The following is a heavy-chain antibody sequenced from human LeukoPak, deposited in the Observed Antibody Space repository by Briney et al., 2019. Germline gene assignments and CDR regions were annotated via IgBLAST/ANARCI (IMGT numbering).Heavy chain of an antibody. CDR2: IRSNSGGGTI. J-gene: IGHJ5*02. Sequence: GGSLGLSCATSGFTFSNAWMNWVRQAPGKGLEWVGRIRSNSGGGTIDYAAPVKGRFTLSRDDSKTTLYLQMNSLQTEDTAVYYCATDFYDSTWGQGTLVTVSS. D-gene: IGHD3-22*01. CDR3: ATDFYDST. CDR1: GFTFSNAW. V-gene: IGHV3-15*07.